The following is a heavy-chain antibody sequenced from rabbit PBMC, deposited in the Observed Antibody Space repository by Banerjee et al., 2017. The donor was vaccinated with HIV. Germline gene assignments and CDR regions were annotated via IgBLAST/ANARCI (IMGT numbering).Heavy chain of an antibody. V-gene: IGHV1S40*01. CDR2: IYAGSSGST. CDR3: ARDRVSDGGGYLGL. D-gene: IGHD1-1*01. CDR1: GFSFSSYYY. J-gene: IGHJ6*01. Sequence: QSLEESGGDLVKPGASLTLTCTASGFSFSSYYYMCWVRQAPGKGLEWIACIYAGSSGSTYYASWAKGRFTISKTSSTTVTLQMTSLTAADTATYFCARDRVSDGGGYLGLWGQGTLVTVS.